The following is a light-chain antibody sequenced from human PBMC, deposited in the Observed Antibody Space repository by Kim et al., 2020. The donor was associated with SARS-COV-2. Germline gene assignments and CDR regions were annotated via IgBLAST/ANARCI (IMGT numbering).Light chain of an antibody. J-gene: IGLJ2*01. CDR3: NSRDNNDNVL. CDR2: GKN. Sequence: SYELTQDPAVSVALGQTVRITCQGDSLRSYYTTWYQQKPGQAPIVVVYGKNNRPSGIPDRFSGSSSGNTASLTITGTQAGDEADYYCNSRDNNDNVLFGGGTRLTVL. V-gene: IGLV3-19*01. CDR1: SLRSYY.